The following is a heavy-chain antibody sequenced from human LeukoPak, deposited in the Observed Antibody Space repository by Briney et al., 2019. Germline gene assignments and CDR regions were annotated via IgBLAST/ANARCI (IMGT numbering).Heavy chain of an antibody. CDR3: ARDSDGYNDY. CDR1: GGSISSGSYY. V-gene: IGHV4-61*02. J-gene: IGHJ4*02. D-gene: IGHD5-24*01. Sequence: SETLSLTCTVSGGSISSGSYYWSWIRQPAGKGLEWIGRIYTSGSTNYNPSLKSRVTISVDTSKNQFSLKLGSVTAADTAFYYCARDSDGYNDYWGRGTLVTVSS. CDR2: IYTSGST.